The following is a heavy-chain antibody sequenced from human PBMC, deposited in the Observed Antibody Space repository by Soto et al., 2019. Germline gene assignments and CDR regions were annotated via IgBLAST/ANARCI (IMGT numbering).Heavy chain of an antibody. V-gene: IGHV1-3*04. CDR3: ARRCVYDYGDYAFVY. Sequence: ASVKVSCKASGYTFTSYAMHWVRQAPGQRLEWMGWINTGNGNTKYSQKFQGRVTITRDTSASTAYMELSSLRSEDTAVYYCARRCVYDYGDYAFVYWGQGTLVTVSS. CDR1: GYTFTSYA. D-gene: IGHD4-17*01. J-gene: IGHJ4*02. CDR2: INTGNGNT.